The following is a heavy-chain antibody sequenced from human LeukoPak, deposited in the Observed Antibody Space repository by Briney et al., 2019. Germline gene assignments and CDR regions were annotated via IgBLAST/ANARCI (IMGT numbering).Heavy chain of an antibody. J-gene: IGHJ6*03. V-gene: IGHV3-23*01. CDR1: GFTFSDYG. CDR3: AKQGRDWLRDYYYYMDV. Sequence: GGTLRLFCAASGFTFSDYGMGWVRQAPGKGLEWVSTLGGRGGSTYYADSVKGRLTISRDNSKNTLYLQINSLRAEDAAVYYCAKQGRDWLRDYYYYMDVWGKGTTVTISS. D-gene: IGHD3-9*01. CDR2: LGGRGGST.